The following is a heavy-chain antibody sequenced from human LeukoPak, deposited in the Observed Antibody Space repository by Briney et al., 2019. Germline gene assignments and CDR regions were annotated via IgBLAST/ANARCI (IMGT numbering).Heavy chain of an antibody. CDR3: ARAYSLGFGDYYYGMDV. CDR2: ISSSGSTI. V-gene: IGHV3-48*03. CDR1: GFTFSSYE. D-gene: IGHD3-3*01. J-gene: IGHJ6*04. Sequence: PGGSLRLSCAASGFTFSSYEMNWVRQAPGKGLEWVSYISSSGSTIYYADSVKGRFTISRDNAKNSLYLQMNSLRAEDTAVYYCARAYSLGFGDYYYGMDVWGKGTTVTVSS.